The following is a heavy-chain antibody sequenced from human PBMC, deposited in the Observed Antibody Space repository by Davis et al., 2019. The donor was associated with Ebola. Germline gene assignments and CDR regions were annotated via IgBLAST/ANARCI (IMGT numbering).Heavy chain of an antibody. Sequence: GESLKISCAASGFTFSSYAMHWVRQAPGKGLEWVAVISYDGSNKYYADSVKGRFTISRDNAKNSLYLQMNSLRAEDTAVYYCAREDCGGDCYSGGYDYWGQGTLVTVSS. CDR3: AREDCGGDCYSGGYDY. CDR2: ISYDGSNK. D-gene: IGHD2-21*02. V-gene: IGHV3-30-3*01. J-gene: IGHJ4*02. CDR1: GFTFSSYA.